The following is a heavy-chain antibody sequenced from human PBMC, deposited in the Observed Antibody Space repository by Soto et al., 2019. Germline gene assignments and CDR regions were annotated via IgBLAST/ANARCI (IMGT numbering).Heavy chain of an antibody. CDR3: AKGGPDGFCSGGRCYFDY. CDR1: GFTFDDYA. CDR2: ISWNSNII. J-gene: IGHJ4*02. Sequence: EVQLVESGGGLVQPGRSLRLSCAASGFTFDDYAMHWVRRVPGKGLEWVSSISWNSNIIGYADSVKGRFTICRDNAKNSLYLQMNSLRPEDTALYYCAKGGPDGFCSGGRCYFDYWGQGTLVTVSS. D-gene: IGHD2-15*01. V-gene: IGHV3-9*01.